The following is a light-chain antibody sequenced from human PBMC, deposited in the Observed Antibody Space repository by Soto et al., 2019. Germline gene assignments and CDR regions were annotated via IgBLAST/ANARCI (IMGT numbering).Light chain of an antibody. CDR3: QQYGSSPLT. Sequence: EIGLTQSPDTLSVSPGERATLSCRASQSVSSNLAWYQQKPGQAPRLLIYGASTRATGIPDRFSGSGSGTDFTLTISRLEPEDFAVYYCQQYGSSPLTFGGGTKVDIK. CDR2: GAS. V-gene: IGKV3-20*01. CDR1: QSVSSN. J-gene: IGKJ4*01.